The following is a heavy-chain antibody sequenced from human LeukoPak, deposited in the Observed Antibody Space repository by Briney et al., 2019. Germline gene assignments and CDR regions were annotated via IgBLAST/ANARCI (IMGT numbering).Heavy chain of an antibody. D-gene: IGHD2-15*01. CDR2: IYHSGST. V-gene: IGHV4-4*02. J-gene: IGHJ5*02. Sequence: SETLSLTCAVSGGSISSSNWWSWVRQPPGKGLEWIGEIYHSGSTNYNPSLKSRVTISVDKSKNQFSLKLSSVTAADTAVYYCARVGWLAATYWSGYNWFDPWGQGTLVTVSS. CDR3: ARVGWLAATYWSGYNWFDP. CDR1: GGSISSSNW.